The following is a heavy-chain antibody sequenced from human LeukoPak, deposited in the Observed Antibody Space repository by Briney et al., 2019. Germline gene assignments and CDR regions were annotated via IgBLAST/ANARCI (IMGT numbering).Heavy chain of an antibody. CDR2: IYYSGST. J-gene: IGHJ3*02. CDR3: ARPIVVVPLRAFDI. CDR1: GGSISSCY. D-gene: IGHD2-21*01. Sequence: SETLSLTCTVSGGSISSCYWSWIRQPPGKGLEWIGYIYYSGSTNYNPSLKSRVTISVDTSKNQFSLKLSSVTAADTAVYYCARPIVVVPLRAFDIWGQGTMVTVSS. V-gene: IGHV4-59*12.